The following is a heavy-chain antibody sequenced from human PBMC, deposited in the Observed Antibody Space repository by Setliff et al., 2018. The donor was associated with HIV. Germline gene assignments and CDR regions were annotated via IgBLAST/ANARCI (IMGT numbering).Heavy chain of an antibody. CDR3: AREIWGQVAHVPYGMDV. CDR1: GGSISSYY. CDR2: FYTSGST. D-gene: IGHD5-12*01. Sequence: PSETLSLTCTVSGGSISSYYWSWIRQPAGKGLKWIGRFYTSGSTNYNPSLKSRVTMSVDTSKNQFSLKVRYVTAADTAIYYCAREIWGQVAHVPYGMDVWGQGTTVTVSS. V-gene: IGHV4-4*07. J-gene: IGHJ6*02.